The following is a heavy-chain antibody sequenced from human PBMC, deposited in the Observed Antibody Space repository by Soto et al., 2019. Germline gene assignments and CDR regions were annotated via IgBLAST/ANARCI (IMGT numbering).Heavy chain of an antibody. V-gene: IGHV3-20*04. J-gene: IGHJ3*02. CDR2: SNWNGLDL. Sequence: GGSLRLSCAASGFSFDKYAMHWVRQVPGRGLEWVAGSNWNGLDLAYVDSVKGRFTISRDNVKKSLYLQMISLRAEDTAMYYCARGYYHDTSGPFSDAFDIWGQGTMVTVSS. D-gene: IGHD3-22*01. CDR1: GFSFDKYA. CDR3: ARGYYHDTSGPFSDAFDI.